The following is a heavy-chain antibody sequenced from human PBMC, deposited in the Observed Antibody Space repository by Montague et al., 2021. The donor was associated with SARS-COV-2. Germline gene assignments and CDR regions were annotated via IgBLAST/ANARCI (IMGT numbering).Heavy chain of an antibody. CDR1: GFTFSSYA. CDR3: ARGYSGSYYGAFDI. CDR2: ISYDGSNK. V-gene: IGHV3-30*04. D-gene: IGHD1-26*01. J-gene: IGHJ3*02. Sequence: SLRLSCAASGFTFSSYAMDWVRQAPGKGLEWVAVISYDGSNKYYADSVKGRFTISRDNSKNTLYLQMNSLRAEDTAVYYCARGYSGSYYGAFDIWGQGTMVTVSS.